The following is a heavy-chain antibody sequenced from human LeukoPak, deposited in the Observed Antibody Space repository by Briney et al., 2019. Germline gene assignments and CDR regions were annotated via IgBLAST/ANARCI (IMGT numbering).Heavy chain of an antibody. CDR2: ISYDGSNK. V-gene: IGHV3-30*18. D-gene: IGHD3-10*01. Sequence: SGGSLRLSCAASGFTFSSYGMHWVRQAPGKGLECLAVISYDGSNKYYADSVKGRFTISRDNSKNTLYLQMNSLRADDTAVYYCAKDRQFSGGRSFIPDAFDIWGQGTMVTVSS. CDR3: AKDRQFSGGRSFIPDAFDI. J-gene: IGHJ3*02. CDR1: GFTFSSYG.